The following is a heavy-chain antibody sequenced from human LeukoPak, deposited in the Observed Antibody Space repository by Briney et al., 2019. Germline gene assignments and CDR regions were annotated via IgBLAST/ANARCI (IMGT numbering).Heavy chain of an antibody. V-gene: IGHV4-34*01. J-gene: IGHJ4*02. Sequence: TSETLSLTCAVYGGSFSGYYWSWIRQPPGKGLEWIGEINQSGSTNYNPSLKSRVTISVGTSKNQFSLKLSSMTAADTAVYYCSRRGQLPFDYWGQGTLVTVSS. D-gene: IGHD2-2*01. CDR2: INQSGST. CDR1: GGSFSGYY. CDR3: SRRGQLPFDY.